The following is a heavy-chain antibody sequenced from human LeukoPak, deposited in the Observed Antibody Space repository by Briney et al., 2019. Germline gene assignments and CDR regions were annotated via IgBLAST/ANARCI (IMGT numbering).Heavy chain of an antibody. CDR3: ARVTTSTKYYSGMDV. Sequence: GGSLRLSCAGSGFTFSTYVIHWVRQAPGKGLEWAALIPYDGNSKYYADSVKGRFTISRDNSRNTVSLQMVSLRAEDTAVYYCARVTTSTKYYSGMDVWGQGTTVTVSS. CDR1: GFTFSTYV. V-gene: IGHV3-30*03. CDR2: IPYDGNSK. D-gene: IGHD1-14*01. J-gene: IGHJ6*02.